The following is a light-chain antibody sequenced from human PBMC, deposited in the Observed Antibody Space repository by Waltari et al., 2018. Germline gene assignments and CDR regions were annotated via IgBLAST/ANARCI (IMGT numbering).Light chain of an antibody. CDR3: QSYAVSLSVV. CDR1: GFNLGAGDD. Sequence: QSVLPQPPSVSGAPGQRDTIPCTGSGFNLGAGDDVHWYRQPPAKAPTLLIYGFVTRPPGVPGRFSGSQSGTSASLAIAGLQADDEGDYYCQSYAVSLSVVFGGGTKLTVL. V-gene: IGLV1-40*01. J-gene: IGLJ2*01. CDR2: GFV.